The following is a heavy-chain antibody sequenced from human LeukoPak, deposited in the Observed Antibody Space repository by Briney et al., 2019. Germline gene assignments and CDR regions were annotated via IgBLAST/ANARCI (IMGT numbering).Heavy chain of an antibody. CDR2: ISSSSSYI. V-gene: IGHV3-21*01. Sequence: GGSLRLSCAASGFTFSSYSMNWVRQAPGKGLEWVSSISSSSSYIYYADSVKGRFTISRDNAKNSLYLQMNSLRAEDTAVYYCARGGGSSSWYEWATFDYWGQGTLVTVSS. D-gene: IGHD6-13*01. CDR3: ARGGGSSSWYEWATFDY. CDR1: GFTFSSYS. J-gene: IGHJ4*02.